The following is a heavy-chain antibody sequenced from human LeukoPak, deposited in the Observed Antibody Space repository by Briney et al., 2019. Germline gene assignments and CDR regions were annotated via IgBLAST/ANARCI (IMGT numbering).Heavy chain of an antibody. D-gene: IGHD5-18*01. Sequence: PSETLSLTCAVYGGSFSGYYWSWIRQPPGKGLEWIGEINHSGSTNYNPSLESRVTISVDTSKNQFSLKLSSVTAADTAVYYCARSPRYSYGTRHFDYWGQGTLVTVSS. CDR3: ARSPRYSYGTRHFDY. CDR1: GGSFSGYY. V-gene: IGHV4-34*01. J-gene: IGHJ4*02. CDR2: INHSGST.